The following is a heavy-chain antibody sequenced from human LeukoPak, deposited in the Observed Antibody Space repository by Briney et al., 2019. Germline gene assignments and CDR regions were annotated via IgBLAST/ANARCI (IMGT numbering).Heavy chain of an antibody. Sequence: PSETLSLTYTVSSGSISSYYWSWIRQPPGKGLEWIGYIYYSGSTNYNPSLKSRVTISVDTSKNQFSLKLSSVTAADTAVYYCARGLSQAAAGDYWGQGTLVTVSS. CDR1: SGSISSYY. V-gene: IGHV4-59*01. J-gene: IGHJ4*02. CDR2: IYYSGST. CDR3: ARGLSQAAAGDY. D-gene: IGHD6-13*01.